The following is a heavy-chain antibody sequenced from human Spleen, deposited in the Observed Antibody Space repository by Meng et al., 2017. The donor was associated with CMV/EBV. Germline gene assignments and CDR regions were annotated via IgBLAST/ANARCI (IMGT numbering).Heavy chain of an antibody. CDR1: GFTFSEYY. Sequence: GESLKISCAASGFTFSEYYMSWIRQAPGKGLEWISNIDSSGTTKSYADSVKGRFTISRDNVNSSLYLQMNSLRAEDTAVYFCARDTNYYGSGSYLPYYYYYGLDVWGQGATVTVS. V-gene: IGHV3-11*01. D-gene: IGHD3-10*01. J-gene: IGHJ6*02. CDR3: ARDTNYYGSGSYLPYYYYYGLDV. CDR2: IDSSGTTK.